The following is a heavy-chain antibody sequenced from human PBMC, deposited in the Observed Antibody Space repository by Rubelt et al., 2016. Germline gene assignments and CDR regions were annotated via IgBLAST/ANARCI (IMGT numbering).Heavy chain of an antibody. CDR2: INPNSGGT. CDR3: ARFAIGGHSSGYLFDY. D-gene: IGHD3-22*01. J-gene: IGHJ4*02. CDR1: GYTFTGYY. V-gene: IGHV1-2*02. Sequence: QVQLVQSGAEVKKPGASVKVSCKASGYTFTGYYMHWVRQAPGQGLEWMGWINPNSGGTKYAQKFTGRVTMTRATSISTAYVELSRLRSDDTAVYYCARFAIGGHSSGYLFDYWGQGTLVTVSS.